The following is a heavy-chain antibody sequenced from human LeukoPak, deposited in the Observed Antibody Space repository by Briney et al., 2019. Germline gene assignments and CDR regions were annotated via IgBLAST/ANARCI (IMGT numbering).Heavy chain of an antibody. CDR3: AKDGAAAAGTPAELHYYYYMDV. CDR1: GFTFDDYA. J-gene: IGHJ6*03. V-gene: IGHV3-43D*03. CDR2: ISWDGGST. Sequence: PGGSLRLSCAASGFTFDDYAMHWVRQAPGKGLEWVSLISWDGGSTYYADSVKGRFTISRDNSKNSLYLQMNSLRAEDTALYYCAKDGAAAAGTPAELHYYYYMDVWGKGTTVTVSS. D-gene: IGHD6-13*01.